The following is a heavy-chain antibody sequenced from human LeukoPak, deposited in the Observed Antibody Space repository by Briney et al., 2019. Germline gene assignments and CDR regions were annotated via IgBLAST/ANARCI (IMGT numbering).Heavy chain of an antibody. J-gene: IGHJ4*02. CDR3: AREHSASALDY. V-gene: IGHV1-46*01. CDR2: INPRGDST. Sequence: ASVKVSCKASGYIFSSYYMHWVRQAPGQGLEWMGIINPRGDSTTYAQKFQGRLTMTKDMSTSTLYMELSSLRSEDTAVDYCAREHSASALDYWGQGTLVTVSS. CDR1: GYIFSSYY. D-gene: IGHD1-26*01.